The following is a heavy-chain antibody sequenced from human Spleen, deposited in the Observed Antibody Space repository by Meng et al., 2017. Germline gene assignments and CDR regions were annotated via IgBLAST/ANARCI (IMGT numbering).Heavy chain of an antibody. V-gene: IGHV1-69*13. CDR3: ARKAGNCISTTCYSLDY. CDR1: GGIFSNYV. D-gene: IGHD2-2*01. Sequence: SVKVSCKALGGIFSNYVIGWVRQAPGQGLEWMGGINAVFGTTSYAQKFQDRVTITSDESTSTVYMELTRLTSEDTAAYFCARKAGNCISTTCYSLDYWGQGTLVTVSS. CDR2: INAVFGTT. J-gene: IGHJ4*02.